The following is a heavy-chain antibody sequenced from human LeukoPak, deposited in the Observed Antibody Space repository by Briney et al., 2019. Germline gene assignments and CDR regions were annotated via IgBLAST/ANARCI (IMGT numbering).Heavy chain of an antibody. CDR2: ISGSGGST. CDR3: ATYYGILTGYYFY. D-gene: IGHD3-9*01. Sequence: GGSLRLSCAASGFTFSSYAMSWVRQAPGKGLEWVSAISGSGGSTYYADSVKGRFTISRDNSKNTQYLQMNSLRAEDTAVYYCATYYGILTGYYFYWGQGTLVTVSS. J-gene: IGHJ4*02. V-gene: IGHV3-23*01. CDR1: GFTFSSYA.